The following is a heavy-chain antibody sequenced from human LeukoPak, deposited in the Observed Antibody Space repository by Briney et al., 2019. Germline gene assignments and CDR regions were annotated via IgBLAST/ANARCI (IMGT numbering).Heavy chain of an antibody. J-gene: IGHJ4*02. D-gene: IGHD5-24*01. CDR1: GFIFSGSA. V-gene: IGHV3-73*01. CDR2: IRTKDNNYAT. CDR3: SREDDGDSYTSD. Sequence: GGSLRLSCAASGFIFSGSAMHWVRQASGKGLEWVGRIRTKDNNYATAFAASVKGRFTISRDDSKNTAYLQMNSLKTEDTAVYYCSREDDGDSYTSDWGQGTLVTVSS.